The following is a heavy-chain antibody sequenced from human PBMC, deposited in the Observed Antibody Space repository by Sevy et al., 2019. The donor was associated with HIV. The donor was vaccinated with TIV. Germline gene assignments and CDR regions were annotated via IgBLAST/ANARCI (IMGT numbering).Heavy chain of an antibody. CDR3: ARVYYYDYSGPGY. J-gene: IGHJ4*02. V-gene: IGHV1-46*01. CDR1: GYTFTNYY. D-gene: IGHD3-22*01. Sequence: ASVKVSCKASGYTFTNYYIHWVRQAPGEGLEWMGVINPSGGSTSNAQKFQGRVAMTRDTSTSTVYMELSSLGSEDTAVYYCARVYYYDYSGPGYWGQGTLVTVSS. CDR2: INPSGGST.